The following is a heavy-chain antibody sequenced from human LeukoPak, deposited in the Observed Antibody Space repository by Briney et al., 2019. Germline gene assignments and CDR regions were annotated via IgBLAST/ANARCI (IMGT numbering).Heavy chain of an antibody. CDR1: GFTFTDHY. Sequence: ASVKVSRKSSGFTFTDHYIHWVRQGPGQGLEWMGYIGPHSTFTSSPQEFQGRVTMTRDASMSTAYMELIRLTADDTAVYYCVREGEGPLSKDFDYWGQGTLVTVSS. V-gene: IGHV1-2*02. CDR3: VREGEGPLSKDFDY. J-gene: IGHJ4*02. CDR2: IGPHSTFT. D-gene: IGHD2/OR15-2a*01.